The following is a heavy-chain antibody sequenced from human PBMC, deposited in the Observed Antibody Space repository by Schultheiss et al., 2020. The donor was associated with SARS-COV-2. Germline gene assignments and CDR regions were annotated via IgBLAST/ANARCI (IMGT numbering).Heavy chain of an antibody. D-gene: IGHD3-16*01. CDR2: ISSNGGST. J-gene: IGHJ4*02. CDR1: GFTFSSYA. CDR3: AKDRPLWDY. Sequence: GGSLRLSCAASGFTFSSYAMHWVRQAPGKGLEYVSAISSNGGSTYYADSVKGRFTISRDNAKNSLYLQMNSLRAEDTAVYYCAKDRPLWDYWGQGTLVTVSS. V-gene: IGHV3-64*04.